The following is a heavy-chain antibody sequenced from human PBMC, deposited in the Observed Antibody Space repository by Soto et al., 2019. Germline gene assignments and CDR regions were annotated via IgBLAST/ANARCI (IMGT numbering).Heavy chain of an antibody. V-gene: IGHV2-26*01. Sequence: QVTLKESGPVLVKPTETLTLRCTVSGLSITDSEMGVSWIRQPPGQPLEWLAHIDSSGEKSYRTFLKSRLAISKDTSKSQLVLTMTNMDPADTATYYCARRHLAVAVSPWFDPWGQGIPLTVSS. D-gene: IGHD6-19*01. J-gene: IGHJ5*02. CDR2: IDSSGEK. CDR1: GLSITDSEMG. CDR3: ARRHLAVAVSPWFDP.